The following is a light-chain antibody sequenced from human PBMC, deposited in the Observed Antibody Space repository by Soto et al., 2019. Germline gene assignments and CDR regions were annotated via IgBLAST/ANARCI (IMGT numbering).Light chain of an antibody. V-gene: IGLV2-14*01. CDR3: SSYTVSTAVV. J-gene: IGLJ2*01. Sequence: QSALTQPPSLSGSPGQSVTISCSGTTSDFVNYNYVSWYQHHPGKAPQLIIFEVSNRPSGVSSRFSGSKSGNTASLIISGLQAEDEAYYYCSSYTVSTAVVFGGGTKLTVL. CDR2: EVS. CDR1: TSDFVNYNY.